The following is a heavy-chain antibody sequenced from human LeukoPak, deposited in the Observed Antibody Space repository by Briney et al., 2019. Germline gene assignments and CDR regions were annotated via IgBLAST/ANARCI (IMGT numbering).Heavy chain of an antibody. J-gene: IGHJ4*02. D-gene: IGHD5-18*01. V-gene: IGHV3-7*01. CDR1: GFTFSSYW. CDR2: INQDGSGK. CDR3: ARGGYSYGPVGY. Sequence: GGSLRLSCAASGFTFSSYWMSWVRQAPGQGLEWVANINQDGSGKYLVVSVKGRFTISRDNAKNSLYLQMNSLRAEDTAVYYCARGGYSYGPVGYWGQGTLVTVSS.